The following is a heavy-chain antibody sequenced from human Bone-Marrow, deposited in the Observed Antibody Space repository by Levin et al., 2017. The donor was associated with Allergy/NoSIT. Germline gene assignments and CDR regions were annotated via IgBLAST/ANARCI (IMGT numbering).Heavy chain of an antibody. CDR2: INHSGST. D-gene: IGHD1-26*01. CDR1: GGSFSGYY. CDR3: ARGRLRVGEY. V-gene: IGHV4-34*01. J-gene: IGHJ4*02. Sequence: SETLSLTCAVYGGSFSGYYWSWIRQPPGKGLEWIGEINHSGSTNYNPSLKSRVTISVDTSKNQFSLKLSSVTAADTAVYYCARGRLRVGEYWGQGTLVTVSS.